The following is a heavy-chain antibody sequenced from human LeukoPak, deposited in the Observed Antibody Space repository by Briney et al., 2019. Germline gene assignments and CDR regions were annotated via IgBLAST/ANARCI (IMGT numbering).Heavy chain of an antibody. V-gene: IGHV4-31*03. Sequence: SETLSLTGTVSGGSISSGGYYWSWIRQHPGKGLEWIGYIYYRGSTYYNPSLKSRVTISVDTSKNQFSLKLSSVTAADTAVYYCARSNTYYYDSSGSLEGDYWGQGTLVTVSS. D-gene: IGHD3-22*01. CDR1: GGSISSGGYY. CDR2: IYYRGST. CDR3: ARSNTYYYDSSGSLEGDY. J-gene: IGHJ4*02.